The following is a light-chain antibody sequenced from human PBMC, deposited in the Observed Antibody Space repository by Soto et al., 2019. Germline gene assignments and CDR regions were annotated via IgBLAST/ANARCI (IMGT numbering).Light chain of an antibody. J-gene: IGKJ2*01. CDR1: QSFSSTY. CDR2: GGT. V-gene: IGKV3-20*01. Sequence: EIVLTQSPGTLYLSPGERATLSCRASQSFSSTYLAWYQQKPGQAPMLLIYGGTTRATGVPDSFSGSGSGTDFTLTISGLEPEDFAVYYCQQYGNSPFTFGQGTKLEI. CDR3: QQYGNSPFT.